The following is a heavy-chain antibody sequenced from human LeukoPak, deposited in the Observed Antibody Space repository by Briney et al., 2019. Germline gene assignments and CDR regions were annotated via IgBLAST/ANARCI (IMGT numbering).Heavy chain of an antibody. CDR2: INHSGST. D-gene: IGHD2-2*01. Sequence: SETLSLTCAVYGGSFSGYYWSWIHQPPGKGLEWIGEINHSGSTNYNPSLKSRVTISVDTSKNQFSLKLSSVTAADTAVYYCARGGYCSSTSCRTRNYYYYGMDVWGQGTTVTVSS. J-gene: IGHJ6*02. CDR1: GGSFSGYY. CDR3: ARGGYCSSTSCRTRNYYYYGMDV. V-gene: IGHV4-34*01.